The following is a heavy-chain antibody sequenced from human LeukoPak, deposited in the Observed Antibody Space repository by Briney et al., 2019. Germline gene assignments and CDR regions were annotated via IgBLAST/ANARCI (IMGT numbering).Heavy chain of an antibody. V-gene: IGHV3-7*01. CDR1: GFTFTTYW. CDR3: ARDTEDMVRGEYNYYYYYMDV. D-gene: IGHD3-10*01. J-gene: IGHJ6*03. Sequence: GGSLRLSCAASGFTFTTYWMTWVRQAPGKGLEWVANINQDGTEKYYVDSVKGRFTISRDNAKNSLYLQMNSLRAEDTAVYYCARDTEDMVRGEYNYYYYYMDVWGIGTTVTISS. CDR2: INQDGTEK.